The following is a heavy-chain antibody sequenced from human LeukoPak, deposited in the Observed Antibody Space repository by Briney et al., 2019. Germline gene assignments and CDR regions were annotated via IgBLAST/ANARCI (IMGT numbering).Heavy chain of an antibody. CDR2: ISSSSSYT. CDR3: ARGGEVAGKVFRANWFDP. J-gene: IGHJ5*02. CDR1: GFPFSDYY. V-gene: IGHV3-11*05. D-gene: IGHD6-19*01. Sequence: PGGSLRLSCAASGFPFSDYYMTWIRQAPGKGLEWVSYISSSSSYTNYADSVKGRFTISRDNAKNSLYLQMNSLRAEDTAVYYCARGGEVAGKVFRANWFDPWGQGTLVTVSS.